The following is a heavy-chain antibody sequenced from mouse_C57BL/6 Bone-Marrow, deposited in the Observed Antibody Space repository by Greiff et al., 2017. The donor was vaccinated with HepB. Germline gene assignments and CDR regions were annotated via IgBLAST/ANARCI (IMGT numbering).Heavy chain of an antibody. Sequence: EVQVVESGGGLVKPGGSLKLSCAASGFTFSSYTMSWVRQTPEKRLEWVATISGGGGNTYYPDSVKGRFTISRDNAKNTLYLQMSSLRSEDTALYYCARHGLFAYWGQGTLVTVSA. J-gene: IGHJ3*01. CDR1: GFTFSSYT. D-gene: IGHD2-13*01. CDR2: ISGGGGNT. CDR3: ARHGLFAY. V-gene: IGHV5-9*01.